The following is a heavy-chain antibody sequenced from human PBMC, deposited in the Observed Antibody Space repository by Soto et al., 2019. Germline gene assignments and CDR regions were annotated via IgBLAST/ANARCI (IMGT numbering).Heavy chain of an antibody. D-gene: IGHD2-15*01. CDR2: IFSNDEK. V-gene: IGHV2-26*01. Sequence: QVTLKESGPVLVKPTETLTLTCTVSGFSLSNARMGVSWIRQPPGKALEWLAHIFSNDEKSYSTSLKSRLTISKDTSKSQVVLTMTNMDPVETATYYCARILWEGYCSGGSCYAPDYWGQGTLVTVSS. CDR3: ARILWEGYCSGGSCYAPDY. CDR1: GFSLSNARMG. J-gene: IGHJ4*02.